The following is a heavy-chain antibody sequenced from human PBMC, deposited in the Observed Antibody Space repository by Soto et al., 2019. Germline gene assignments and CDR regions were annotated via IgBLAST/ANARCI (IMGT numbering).Heavy chain of an antibody. CDR1: GVSVSGGSFY. J-gene: IGHJ4*02. V-gene: IGHV4-61*01. CDR2: GSYSGTT. Sequence: SETLSLTCTVSGVSVSGGSFYWAWIGQPPGKGLEWIGFGSYSGTTNYKPSLKSRVTISVDTSRSQISLKVSSLTAADTAVYYCARGATVTQYDYWGQGTLVTVSS. CDR3: ARGATVTQYDY. D-gene: IGHD4-17*01.